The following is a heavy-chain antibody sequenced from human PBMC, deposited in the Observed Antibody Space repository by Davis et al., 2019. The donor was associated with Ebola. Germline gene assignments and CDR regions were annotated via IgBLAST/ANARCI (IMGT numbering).Heavy chain of an antibody. J-gene: IGHJ4*02. Sequence: ASVKVSCKASGYTFSGFYMQWVRQAPGQGLEWMGRINPNSGGTNYAQKFQDRVTMTRDMSISTVYMELSRLTSDDTAVYYCTTTRISRYQMLPLDYWGQGTLVAVSS. V-gene: IGHV1-2*06. CDR3: TTTRISRYQMLPLDY. CDR2: INPNSGGT. D-gene: IGHD2-2*01. CDR1: GYTFSGFY.